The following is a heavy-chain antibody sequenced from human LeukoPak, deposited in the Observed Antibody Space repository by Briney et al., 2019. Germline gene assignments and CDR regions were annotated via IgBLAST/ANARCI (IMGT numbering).Heavy chain of an antibody. CDR1: GFTFSSYW. CDR2: IKQDGSEK. V-gene: IGHV3-7*01. D-gene: IGHD2-2*01. CDR3: ARDCSSTSCYLPSLDY. J-gene: IGHJ4*02. Sequence: GGSLRLSCAASGFTFSSYWMSWARQAPGKGLEWVANIKQDGSEKYCVDSVKGRFTISRDNAKNSLYLQMNSLRAEDTAVYYCARDCSSTSCYLPSLDYWGQGTLVTVSS.